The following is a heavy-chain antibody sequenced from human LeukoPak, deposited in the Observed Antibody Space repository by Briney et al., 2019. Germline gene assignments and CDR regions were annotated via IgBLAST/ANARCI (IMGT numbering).Heavy chain of an antibody. Sequence: QPGRSLRLSCAASGFTFSSYGMHWVRQAPGKGLEWVAVISYDGSNKYYADSVKGRFTISRGNSKNTLYLQMNSLRAEDTAVYYCAKIFCGGSCNWFDPWGQGTLVTVSS. V-gene: IGHV3-30*18. J-gene: IGHJ5*02. D-gene: IGHD2-15*01. CDR1: GFTFSSYG. CDR2: ISYDGSNK. CDR3: AKIFCGGSCNWFDP.